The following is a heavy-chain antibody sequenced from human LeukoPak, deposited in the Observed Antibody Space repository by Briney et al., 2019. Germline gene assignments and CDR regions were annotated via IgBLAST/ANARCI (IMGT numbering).Heavy chain of an antibody. Sequence: GGSLRLSCAASGLTFSNYAMIWVRQASGRGLEWVSGITDSGRKTYYADSVKGRFSISRDNSKNTVYLQMSDLRAEDTAVYYCAKIWSRNYGDSYFDYWGQGTLVTVSS. D-gene: IGHD4-17*01. CDR2: ITDSGRKT. J-gene: IGHJ4*02. V-gene: IGHV3-23*01. CDR3: AKIWSRNYGDSYFDY. CDR1: GLTFSNYA.